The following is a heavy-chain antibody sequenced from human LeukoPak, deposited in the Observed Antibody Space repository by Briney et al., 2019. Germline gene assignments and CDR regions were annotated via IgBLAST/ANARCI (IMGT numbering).Heavy chain of an antibody. CDR3: ARDYNLYYYGSGSYSDY. CDR2: IWYDGSNK. Sequence: GRSLRLSCAASGLTFSSYGMHWVRQAPGKGLVWVAVIWYDGSNKYYADSVKGRFTISRDNSKNTLYLQMNSLRAEDTAVYYCARDYNLYYYGSGSYSDYWGQGTLVTVSS. V-gene: IGHV3-33*01. J-gene: IGHJ4*02. D-gene: IGHD3-10*01. CDR1: GLTFSSYG.